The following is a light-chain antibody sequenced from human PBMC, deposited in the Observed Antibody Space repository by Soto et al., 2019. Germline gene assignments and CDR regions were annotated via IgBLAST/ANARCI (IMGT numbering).Light chain of an antibody. J-gene: IGKJ1*01. Sequence: SSIISSKKEGSSITSLASQSSNSCLNWYQHKPGKAPKLLIYAASNLQTGVPSRFSGSRSGTDFALTISSLQRDDFATYYCAQSDGLPRPFAQGTKVDIK. CDR3: AQSDGLPRP. CDR1: QSSNSC. CDR2: AAS. V-gene: IGKV1-39*01.